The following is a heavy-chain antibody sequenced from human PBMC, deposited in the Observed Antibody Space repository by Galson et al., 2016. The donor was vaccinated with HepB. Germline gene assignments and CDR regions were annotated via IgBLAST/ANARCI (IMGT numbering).Heavy chain of an antibody. Sequence: SLRLSCAASGFTFSSYGMRWVRQAPGKGLDWVAVIWYDGSNKYYADSVKGRFTISRDNSKNTLYLQMNSLRAEDTAVYYCAKIGSEYGTDVWGKGTTVTVSS. CDR2: IWYDGSNK. CDR1: GFTFSSYG. V-gene: IGHV3-33*06. D-gene: IGHD3-10*01. CDR3: AKIGSEYGTDV. J-gene: IGHJ6*04.